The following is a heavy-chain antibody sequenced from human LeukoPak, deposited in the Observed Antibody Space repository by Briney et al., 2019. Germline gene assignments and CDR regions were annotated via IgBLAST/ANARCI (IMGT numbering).Heavy chain of an antibody. CDR1: GFTFSSYA. Sequence: GGSLRLSCAASGFTFSSYAMSWVRQAPGKGLEWVSAISGSGGSTYYADSVKGRFTISKDNSKNTLYLQMNSLRAEDTAVYYCAKGLGLTAIPLWVAFDIWGQGTMVTVSS. J-gene: IGHJ3*02. D-gene: IGHD2-21*02. CDR3: AKGLGLTAIPLWVAFDI. V-gene: IGHV3-23*01. CDR2: ISGSGGST.